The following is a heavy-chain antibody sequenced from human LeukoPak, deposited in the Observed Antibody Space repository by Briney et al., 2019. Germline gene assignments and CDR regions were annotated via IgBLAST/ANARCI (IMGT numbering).Heavy chain of an antibody. J-gene: IGHJ4*02. V-gene: IGHV4-4*07. CDR3: ARGRYYYGSGSYYIDY. CDR2: IYTSGST. CDR1: GGSISSYY. D-gene: IGHD3-10*01. Sequence: SETLSLTCTVSGGSISSYYWSWIRQPPGKGLEWIGRIYTSGSTNYNPSLKSRVTISVDTSKNQFSLKLSSVTAADTAVYYCARGRYYYGSGSYYIDYWGQGTLVTVSS.